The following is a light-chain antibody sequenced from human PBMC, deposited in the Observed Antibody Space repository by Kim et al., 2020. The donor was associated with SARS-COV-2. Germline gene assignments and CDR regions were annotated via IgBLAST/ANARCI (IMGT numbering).Light chain of an antibody. V-gene: IGLV3-10*01. Sequence: SYELTQPPSVSVSPGQTARITCSGDALPKKYAYWYQQKSGQAPVLVIYEDSKRTSGIPERFSGSSSGTMDTLTISGAQVEDEADYYCYSTDSSGNHRVFGGGNQLTVL. CDR2: EDS. CDR3: YSTDSSGNHRV. CDR1: ALPKKY. J-gene: IGLJ3*02.